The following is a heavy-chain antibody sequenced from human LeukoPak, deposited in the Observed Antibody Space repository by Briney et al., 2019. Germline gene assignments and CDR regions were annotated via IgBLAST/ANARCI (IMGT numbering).Heavy chain of an antibody. CDR3: ARAAFSSRYGFDY. Sequence: PSETLSLTCTVSGGSISSSSYYWGWIRQPPGKGLEWIGSIYYSGSTYYNPSLKSRVTISVDTSKNQFSLKLSSVIAADTAVYNCARAAFSSRYGFDYWGQGTLVTVSS. J-gene: IGHJ4*02. D-gene: IGHD6-13*01. V-gene: IGHV4-39*07. CDR1: GGSISSSSYY. CDR2: IYYSGST.